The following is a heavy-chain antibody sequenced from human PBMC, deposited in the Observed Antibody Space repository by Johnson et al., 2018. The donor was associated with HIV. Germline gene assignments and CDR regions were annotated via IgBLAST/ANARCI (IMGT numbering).Heavy chain of an antibody. CDR1: GFTFSDYY. CDR3: ARDIFYTDTAFDI. CDR2: ISSSGNTI. Sequence: QVQLVESGGGLVKPGGSLRLSCAASGFTFSDYYMSWIRQAPGKGLEWVSYISSSGNTIYYADSVKGRVTISRDNAKNSLYLQMNSLRAEDTALYYCARDIFYTDTAFDIWGQGTMVTVSS. V-gene: IGHV3-11*01. J-gene: IGHJ3*02.